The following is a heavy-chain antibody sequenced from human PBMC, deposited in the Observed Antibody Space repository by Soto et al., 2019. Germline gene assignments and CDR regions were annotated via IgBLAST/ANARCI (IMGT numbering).Heavy chain of an antibody. D-gene: IGHD1-1*01. V-gene: IGHV3-23*01. Sequence: GGSLRLSCAASGFTFSFYAMYWVRQAPGKGLEWVSAISGSADSTYCADSVKGQFTISRDNAKNTLYLQMNSLRAEDTAVYYCAKGNNNFYFEYWGQGTLVTVSS. J-gene: IGHJ4*02. CDR3: AKGNNNFYFEY. CDR1: GFTFSFYA. CDR2: ISGSADST.